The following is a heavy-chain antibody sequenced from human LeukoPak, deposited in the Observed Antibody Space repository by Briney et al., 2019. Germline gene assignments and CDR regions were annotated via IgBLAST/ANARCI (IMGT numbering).Heavy chain of an antibody. D-gene: IGHD1-14*01. Sequence: GRSLRLSCAASGFTFSSYAMHWVRHAPGKGLEWVAVISYDGSNKYYADSVKGRFTISRDKSKNTLYLQMNSLRAEDTAVYYCAKKYNTGLDPWGQGTLVTVSS. CDR3: AKKYNTGLDP. CDR2: ISYDGSNK. CDR1: GFTFSSYA. J-gene: IGHJ5*02. V-gene: IGHV3-30*18.